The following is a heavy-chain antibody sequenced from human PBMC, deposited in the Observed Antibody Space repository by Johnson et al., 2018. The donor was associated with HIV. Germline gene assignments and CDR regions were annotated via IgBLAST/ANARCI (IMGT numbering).Heavy chain of an antibody. D-gene: IGHD1-26*01. V-gene: IGHV3-20*03. CDR2: INWNGGST. Sequence: LEWVSGINWNGGSTGYADSVKGRFTISRDNAKNSLYLQMNSLRAEDTALYYCAKSEWELALGAFDIWGQGTMVTVSS. CDR3: AKSEWELALGAFDI. J-gene: IGHJ3*02.